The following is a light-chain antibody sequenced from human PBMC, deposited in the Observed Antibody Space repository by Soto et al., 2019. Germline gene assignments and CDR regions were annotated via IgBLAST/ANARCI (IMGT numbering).Light chain of an antibody. CDR3: QHYVERSPIT. V-gene: IGKV3-20*01. J-gene: IGKJ5*01. CDR1: QSVSSR. Sequence: EIVLTQSPGTLSLSPGERATLSRRASQSVSSRLAWYQQKPGQAPRLLISGASSRATGIPDRFSGSGSGTDFTLTISRLEPEDFALYYCQHYVERSPITFGQGTRLEIK. CDR2: GAS.